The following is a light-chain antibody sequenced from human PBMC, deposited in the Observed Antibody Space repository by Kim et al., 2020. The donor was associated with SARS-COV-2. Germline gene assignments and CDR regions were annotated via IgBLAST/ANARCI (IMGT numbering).Light chain of an antibody. Sequence: SPGESATPSCRASQTVTNNYLAWYQHKPGQAPRRLIFGASSRATGIPDRFSGSGSETDFTLTIGSLGPEDFAVYYCQQYGTPPLTFGGGTKVDIK. CDR3: QQYGTPPLT. J-gene: IGKJ4*01. CDR1: QTVTNNY. V-gene: IGKV3-20*01. CDR2: GAS.